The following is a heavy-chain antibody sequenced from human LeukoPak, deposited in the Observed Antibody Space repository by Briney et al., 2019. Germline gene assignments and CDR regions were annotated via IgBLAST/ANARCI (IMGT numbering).Heavy chain of an antibody. Sequence: SETLSLTCTVSGGSISSYYWSWIRQPAGKGLEWIGRIYTSGSTTYNPSLKSRVTMSVDTSKNQFSLKLSSVTAADTAVYYCARGDIVVVPAAHPEYFQHWGQGTLVTVSS. D-gene: IGHD2-2*01. CDR1: GGSISSYY. CDR2: IYTSGST. V-gene: IGHV4-4*07. CDR3: ARGDIVVVPAAHPEYFQH. J-gene: IGHJ1*01.